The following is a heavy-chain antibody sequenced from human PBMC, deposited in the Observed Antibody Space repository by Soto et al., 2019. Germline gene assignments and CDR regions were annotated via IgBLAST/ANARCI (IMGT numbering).Heavy chain of an antibody. Sequence: PSQTLSLTCAISGDSVSSNSAAWNWIRQSPSGGLEWLGRTYYRSKWSSDYPVSVEGRITINPATSRNQVSLHLRSVNPEDTAVYYCARASGYSGYDYPLPPYYDSGMDVWGQGTTVTVSS. V-gene: IGHV6-1*01. CDR1: GDSVSSNSAA. CDR3: ARASGYSGYDYPLPPYYDSGMDV. CDR2: TYYRSKWSS. D-gene: IGHD5-12*01. J-gene: IGHJ6*02.